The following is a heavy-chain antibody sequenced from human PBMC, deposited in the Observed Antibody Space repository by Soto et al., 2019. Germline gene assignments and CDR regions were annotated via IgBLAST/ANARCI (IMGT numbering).Heavy chain of an antibody. CDR3: AKDRPPIAVAGTLDY. CDR1: GFTFSSYG. V-gene: IGHV3-30*18. CDR2: ISYDGSNK. D-gene: IGHD6-19*01. J-gene: IGHJ4*02. Sequence: GGSLRLSCAASGFTFSSYGMHWVRQAPGKGLEWVAVISYDGSNKYYADSVKGRFTISRDNSKNTLYLQMNSLRAEDTAVYYCAKDRPPIAVAGTLDYWGQGTLVTVSS.